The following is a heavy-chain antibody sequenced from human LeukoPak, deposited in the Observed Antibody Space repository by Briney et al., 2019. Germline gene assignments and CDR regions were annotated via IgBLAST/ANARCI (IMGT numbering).Heavy chain of an antibody. D-gene: IGHD3-3*01. V-gene: IGHV4-34*01. J-gene: IGHJ6*03. Sequence: PSEALSLTCAVYGGSFSGYYWSWIRQPPGKGLEWTGEISHSGSTNYNPSLKSRVTISVDTSKNQFSLKLSSVTASDTAVYYCSRAETSITICGVVIKPRGYYYYMDVWGKGNTVTVSS. CDR3: SRAETSITICGVVIKPRGYYYYMDV. CDR1: GGSFSGYY. CDR2: ISHSGST.